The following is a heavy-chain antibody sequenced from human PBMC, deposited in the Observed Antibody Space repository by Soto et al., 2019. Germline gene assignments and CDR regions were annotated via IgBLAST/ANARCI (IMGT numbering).Heavy chain of an antibody. Sequence: PSETLSLTCAVSSGSISSSNWWSWVRQPPGKGLEWIGEIYHSGSTNYNPSLKSRVTISVDTSKNQFSLKLSSVTAADTAVYYCARGPRYCSGGSCSYYFDYWGQGTLVTVSS. CDR1: SGSISSSNW. D-gene: IGHD2-15*01. V-gene: IGHV4-4*02. CDR3: ARGPRYCSGGSCSYYFDY. CDR2: IYHSGST. J-gene: IGHJ4*02.